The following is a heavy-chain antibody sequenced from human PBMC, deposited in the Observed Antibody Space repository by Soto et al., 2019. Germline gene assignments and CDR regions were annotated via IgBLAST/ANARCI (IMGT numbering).Heavy chain of an antibody. D-gene: IGHD3-10*01. J-gene: IGHJ3*02. V-gene: IGHV4-59*01. CDR2: IDYSGST. Sequence: PSETLSLTCTVAGGSISSYYWSWIRQPPGKGQEWIGYIDYSGSTNYNPSLKSRVTISGDRSKNQFSRKLSSVTAADTAVYYCATYGSAIDAFDIWGQGTMVTVSS. CDR1: GGSISSYY. CDR3: ATYGSAIDAFDI.